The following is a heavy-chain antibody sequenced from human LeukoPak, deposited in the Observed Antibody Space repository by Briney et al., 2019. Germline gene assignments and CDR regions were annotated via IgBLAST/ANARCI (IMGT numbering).Heavy chain of an antibody. J-gene: IGHJ6*03. CDR2: IWYGGSNK. CDR1: GFTFSSYG. CDR3: AKESRAGWPHYYYYYMDV. V-gene: IGHV3-30*18. D-gene: IGHD6-19*01. Sequence: GRSLRLSCAASGFTFSSYGMHWVRQAPGKGLEWVAVIWYGGSNKYYADSVKGRFTISRDNSKNTLYLQMNSLRAEDTAVYYCAKESRAGWPHYYYYYMDVWGKGTTVTVSS.